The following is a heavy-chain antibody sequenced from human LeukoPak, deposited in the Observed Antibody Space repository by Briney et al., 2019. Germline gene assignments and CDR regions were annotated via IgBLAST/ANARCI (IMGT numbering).Heavy chain of an antibody. CDR2: ISGSGDST. CDR1: GFTFSSYG. J-gene: IGHJ4*02. V-gene: IGHV3-23*01. D-gene: IGHD3-22*01. Sequence: GGSLRLSCAASGFTFSSYGMSWVRQAPGKGLEWVSAISGSGDSTFYADSVKGRFTISRDNSKNTLYMLMNSLRAEDTAVYYCANYSHDSSGSYDYWGQGTLVTVSS. CDR3: ANYSHDSSGSYDY.